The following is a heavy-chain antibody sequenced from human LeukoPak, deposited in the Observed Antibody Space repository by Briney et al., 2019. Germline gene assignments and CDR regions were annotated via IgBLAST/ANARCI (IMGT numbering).Heavy chain of an antibody. CDR1: GFTFSSYS. D-gene: IGHD7-27*01. V-gene: IGHV3-21*01. Sequence: GGSLRLSCAASGFTFSSYSMNWVRQAQGKGLEWVSSISSSSSYIYYADSVKGRFTISRDNAKNSLYLQMNSLRAEDTAVYYCAREKTGDPCFDYWGQGTLVTVSS. CDR3: AREKTGDPCFDY. CDR2: ISSSSSYI. J-gene: IGHJ4*02.